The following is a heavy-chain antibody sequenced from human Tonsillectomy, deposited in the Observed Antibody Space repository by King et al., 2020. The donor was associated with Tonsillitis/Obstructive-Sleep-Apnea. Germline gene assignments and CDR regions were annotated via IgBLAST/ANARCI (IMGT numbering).Heavy chain of an antibody. J-gene: IGHJ4*02. CDR2: IYYSGST. D-gene: IGHD1-7*01. CDR3: ARGGTGTNFDY. CDR1: GGSISSSSYY. V-gene: IGHV4-39*01. Sequence: LQLQESGPGLVKPSETLSLTCTVSGGSISSSSYYWGWIRQPPGKGLEWIGSIYYSGSTYCNPSLKSRVTISVDTSKNQFSLKLSSVTAADTAVYYCARGGTGTNFDYWGQGTLVTVSS.